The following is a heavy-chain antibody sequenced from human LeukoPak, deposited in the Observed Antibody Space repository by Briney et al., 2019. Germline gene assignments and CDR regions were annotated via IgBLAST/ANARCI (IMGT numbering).Heavy chain of an antibody. V-gene: IGHV3-23*01. D-gene: IGHD3-10*01. J-gene: IGHJ4*02. CDR3: AKDPYGSGSYYPVDY. CDR2: FSGSGGST. Sequence: GGSLRLSCAASVFTFSSYAISWVREAPGEGREWVSAFSGSGGSTYYADSVKGRFTISRDNSKNTLYLQMNSLRAEDTAVYYCAKDPYGSGSYYPVDYWGQGTLVTVSS. CDR1: VFTFSSYA.